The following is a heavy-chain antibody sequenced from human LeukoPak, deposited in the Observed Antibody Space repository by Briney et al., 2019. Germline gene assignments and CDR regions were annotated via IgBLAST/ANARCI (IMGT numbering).Heavy chain of an antibody. CDR2: ISYDGSNK. J-gene: IGHJ4*02. CDR3: AKLVGATVVVDY. Sequence: GRSLRLSCAASGFTFSSYGMHWVRQAPGKGLEWVAVISYDGSNKYYADSVKGRFTISRDNSKNTLYLQMNSLRAEDTAVYYCAKLVGATVVVDYWGQGTLVTVSS. D-gene: IGHD1-26*01. V-gene: IGHV3-30*18. CDR1: GFTFSSYG.